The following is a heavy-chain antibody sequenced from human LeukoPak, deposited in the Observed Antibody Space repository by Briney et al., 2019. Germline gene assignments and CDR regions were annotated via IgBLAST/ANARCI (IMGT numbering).Heavy chain of an antibody. D-gene: IGHD6-13*01. CDR2: ISGSGGST. CDR1: GFTFSSYA. V-gene: IGHV3-23*01. CDR3: AKVGHGYSSIPLLDY. J-gene: IGHJ4*02. Sequence: GGSLRLSCAASGFTFSSYAMSWVRQAPGKGLEWVSAISGSGGSTYYADSAKGRFTISRDNSKNTLYLQMNSLRAEDTAVYYCAKVGHGYSSIPLLDYWGQGTLVTVSS.